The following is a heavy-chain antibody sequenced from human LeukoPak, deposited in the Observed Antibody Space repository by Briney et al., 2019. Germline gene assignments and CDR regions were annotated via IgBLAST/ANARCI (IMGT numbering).Heavy chain of an antibody. Sequence: SVKVSCKASGGTFSSYAISWVRQAPGQGLEWMGGIIPIFGTANYAQKFQGRVTITADESTSTVYMELTSLTSEDTAIYYCARDPGSSVGIVVVQHATDAFDIWGQGTMVTVSS. CDR1: GGTFSSYA. CDR3: ARDPGSSVGIVVVQHATDAFDI. CDR2: IIPIFGTA. D-gene: IGHD2-15*01. J-gene: IGHJ3*02. V-gene: IGHV1-69*13.